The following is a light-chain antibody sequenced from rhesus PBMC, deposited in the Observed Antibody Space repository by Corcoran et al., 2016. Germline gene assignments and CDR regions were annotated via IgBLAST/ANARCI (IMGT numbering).Light chain of an antibody. J-gene: IGKJ1*01. CDR1: QSISSW. Sequence: DIQMTQSPSSLSASVGDTDTITCRASQSISSWLAWYQQKPGKAPNLLISKASPLESGAPSRYTGSGGRRDFTLIIANLQTEDLATYYCLQCGSGPRTFSQRPKVTIK. CDR2: KAS. V-gene: IGKV1-22*01. CDR3: LQCGSGPRT.